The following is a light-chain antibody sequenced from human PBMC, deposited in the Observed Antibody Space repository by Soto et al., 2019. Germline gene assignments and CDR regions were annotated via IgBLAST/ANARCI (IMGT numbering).Light chain of an antibody. Sequence: EIVMTQFPATLSLSPGQRATLSCRASQTVGVNLAWYQHKRGQSPRLLIHGASTRATGISDRFSGSGSGTEFSLTISRLQSDDFAVYYCQQYNNWPRQLTFGGGTKVEIK. V-gene: IGKV3-15*01. J-gene: IGKJ4*01. CDR1: QTVGVN. CDR3: QQYNNWPRQLT. CDR2: GAS.